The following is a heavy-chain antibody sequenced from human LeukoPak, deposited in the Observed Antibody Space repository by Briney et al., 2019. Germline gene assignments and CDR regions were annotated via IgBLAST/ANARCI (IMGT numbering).Heavy chain of an antibody. CDR2: IYYSGST. D-gene: IGHD3-9*01. J-gene: IGHJ6*02. V-gene: IGHV4-59*08. CDR1: GGSISSYY. Sequence: SETLSLTCTVSGGSISSYYWSWIRQPPGKGLEWIGYIYYSGSTNYNPSLKSRVTISVDTSKNQFSLKLSSVTAADTAVYYCARQTTYCDILTGVISYYYYGMDVWGQGTTVTVSS. CDR3: ARQTTYCDILTGVISYYYYGMDV.